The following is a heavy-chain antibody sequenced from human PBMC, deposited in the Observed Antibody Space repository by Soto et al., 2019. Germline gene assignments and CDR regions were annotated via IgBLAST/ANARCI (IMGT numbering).Heavy chain of an antibody. V-gene: IGHV1-69*06. CDR3: ARRNYYGSGSFDY. J-gene: IGHJ4*02. CDR1: GGTFSSYA. D-gene: IGHD3-10*01. Sequence: GASVKVSCKASGGTFSSYAISWVRQAPGQGLEWMGGIIPIFGTANYAQKFQGRVTITADKSTSTAYMELSSLRSEDTAVYYCARRNYYGSGSFDYWGQGTLVTGLL. CDR2: IIPIFGTA.